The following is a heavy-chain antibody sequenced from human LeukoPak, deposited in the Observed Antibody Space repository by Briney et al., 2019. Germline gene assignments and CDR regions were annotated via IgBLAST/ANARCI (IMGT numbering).Heavy chain of an antibody. D-gene: IGHD5/OR15-5a*01. CDR2: IYYNGNT. J-gene: IGHJ4*02. Sequence: SETLSLTCTVSGGSISSYYWSWIRQPPGKRLEWIGYIYYNGNTNYNPSLKSRLTISVDTSKNQLYLKLSSVTAADTAVYYCARAGVMSTIGRYDYWGQGILVTVSS. V-gene: IGHV4-59*01. CDR1: GGSISSYY. CDR3: ARAGVMSTIGRYDY.